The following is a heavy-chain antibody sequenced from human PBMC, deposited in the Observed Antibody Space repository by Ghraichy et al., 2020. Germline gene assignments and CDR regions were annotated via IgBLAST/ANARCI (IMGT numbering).Heavy chain of an antibody. CDR1: GFTFSSYW. Sequence: GGSLRLSCAASGFTFSSYWMSWVRQAPGKGLEWVANIKQDGSEKYYVDSVKGRFTISRDNAKNSLYLQMNSLRAEDTAVYYCARDWSGYSYGYGYYYYMDVRGKGTTVTVSS. CDR2: IKQDGSEK. J-gene: IGHJ6*03. D-gene: IGHD5-18*01. V-gene: IGHV3-7*04. CDR3: ARDWSGYSYGYGYYYYMDV.